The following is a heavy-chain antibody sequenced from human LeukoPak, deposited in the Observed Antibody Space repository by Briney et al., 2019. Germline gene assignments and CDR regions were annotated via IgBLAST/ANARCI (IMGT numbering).Heavy chain of an antibody. V-gene: IGHV3-74*01. J-gene: IGHJ6*02. Sequence: GGSLRLSCAASGFTFSSYAMSWVRQAPGKGLVWVSHINSDGSITSYADSVKGRFTISRDNAKNTLYLQMNSLRAEDTAVYYCARDAVDTANAVWGQGTTVTVSS. D-gene: IGHD5-18*01. CDR1: GFTFSSYA. CDR3: ARDAVDTANAV. CDR2: INSDGSIT.